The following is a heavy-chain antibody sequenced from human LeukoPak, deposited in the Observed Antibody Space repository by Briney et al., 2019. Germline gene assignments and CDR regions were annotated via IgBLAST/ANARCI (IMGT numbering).Heavy chain of an antibody. D-gene: IGHD2-15*01. Sequence: GTYLKLPFKAPGFPFPSSAVQWVRPARGQRLECIGWIVVGSGNTNYAQKFQERVTITRDMSTSTAYMELSSLRAEDTAVYYCAADEEDSHVWGQGTLVTVSS. V-gene: IGHV1-58*01. J-gene: IGHJ4*02. CDR3: AADEEDSHV. CDR1: GFPFPSSA. CDR2: IVVGSGNT.